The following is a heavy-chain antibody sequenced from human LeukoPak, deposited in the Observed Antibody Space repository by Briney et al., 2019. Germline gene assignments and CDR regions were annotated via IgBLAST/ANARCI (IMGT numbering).Heavy chain of an antibody. CDR2: ISGSGGST. Sequence: GGSLRLSCAASGFTFSSYAMSWVRQAPGKGLEWVSAISGSGGSTYYADSVKGRFTISRDNSKNTLYLQMNSLRAEDTAVYYCAKATTTRLYYYYYMDVWGKGTTVTVSS. V-gene: IGHV3-23*01. CDR1: GFTFSSYA. CDR3: AKATTTRLYYYYYMDV. J-gene: IGHJ6*03. D-gene: IGHD1-1*01.